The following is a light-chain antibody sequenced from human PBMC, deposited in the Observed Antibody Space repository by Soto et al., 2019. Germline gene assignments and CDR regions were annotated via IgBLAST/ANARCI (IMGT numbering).Light chain of an antibody. Sequence: QSALTQPPSVSGAPGQRVTISCTGSSSNIGADYDVHWYQQLPGAAPKRLIRANTHRPSGVPDRFSASKSGTSASLAITGLQADDEADYYCQSYDSSLSGSVFGGGTKLTVL. CDR3: QSYDSSLSGSV. CDR2: ANT. V-gene: IGLV1-40*01. J-gene: IGLJ3*02. CDR1: SSNIGADYD.